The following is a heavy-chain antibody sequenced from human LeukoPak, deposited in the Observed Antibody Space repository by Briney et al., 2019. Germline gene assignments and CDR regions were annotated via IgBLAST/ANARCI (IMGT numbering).Heavy chain of an antibody. D-gene: IGHD6-13*01. Sequence: PSETLSLTCTVSGGSISSSSYYWGWIRQPPGKGLEWIGSIYYSGSTYYNPSPKSRVTISVDTSKNQFSLKLSSMTAADTAVYYCARTTEAHSWRTRYYDYYMDVWGKGTTVTVSS. CDR3: ARTTEAHSWRTRYYDYYMDV. J-gene: IGHJ6*03. CDR2: IYYSGST. CDR1: GGSISSSSYY. V-gene: IGHV4-39*07.